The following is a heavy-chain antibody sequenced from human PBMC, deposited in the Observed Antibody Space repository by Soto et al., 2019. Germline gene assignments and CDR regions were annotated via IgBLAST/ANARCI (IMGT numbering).Heavy chain of an antibody. D-gene: IGHD2-15*01. J-gene: IGHJ4*02. CDR1: GFTFSSYG. CDR2: IWYDGSNK. V-gene: IGHV3-33*01. Sequence: PGGSLRLSCAASGFTFSSYGMHWVRQAPGKGLEWVAVIWYDGSNKYYADSVKGRFTISRDNSKNTLYLQMNSLRAEDTAVYYCARSIRGRSPATLDYWGQGTLVTVSS. CDR3: ARSIRGRSPATLDY.